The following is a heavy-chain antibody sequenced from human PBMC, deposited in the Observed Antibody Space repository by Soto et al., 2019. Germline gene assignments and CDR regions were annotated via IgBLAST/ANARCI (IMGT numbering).Heavy chain of an antibody. CDR3: ARDALRGFDY. CDR1: GGSISSYY. V-gene: IGHV4-59*01. Sequence: QVQLQESGPGLVKPSETLSLTCTVSGGSISSYYWSWIRQPPGKGLEWIGYIYYSGSTNYNPSLKSRVTISVDTSKNQFSLKLSSVTAADTAVYYCARDALRGFDYWGQGTLVTVSS. CDR2: IYYSGST. J-gene: IGHJ4*02. D-gene: IGHD4-17*01.